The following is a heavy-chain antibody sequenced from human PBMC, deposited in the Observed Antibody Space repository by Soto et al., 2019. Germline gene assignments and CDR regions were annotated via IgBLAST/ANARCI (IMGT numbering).Heavy chain of an antibody. CDR1: GGTFSSYA. Sequence: GASVKVSCKASGGTFSSYAISWVRQAPGQGLEWMGGIIPIFGTANYAQKFQGRVTITADESTSTAYMELSSLGSEDTAVYYCARGTITIFGVVSYNWFDPWGQGTLVTVSS. CDR3: ARGTITIFGVVSYNWFDP. V-gene: IGHV1-69*13. D-gene: IGHD3-3*01. CDR2: IIPIFGTA. J-gene: IGHJ5*02.